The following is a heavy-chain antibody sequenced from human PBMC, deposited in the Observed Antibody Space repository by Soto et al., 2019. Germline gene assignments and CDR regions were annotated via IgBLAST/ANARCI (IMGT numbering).Heavy chain of an antibody. CDR3: ARDHYHDTPLLVFDY. Sequence: ASVKVSCKASGYTFTSYAMHWVRQAPGQRLEWMGWINAGNGNTKYSQKFQGGVTITRDTSASTAYMELSSLRSEDTAVYYCARDHYHDTPLLVFDYWGQGTLVTVSS. CDR1: GYTFTSYA. D-gene: IGHD3-22*01. J-gene: IGHJ4*02. V-gene: IGHV1-3*01. CDR2: INAGNGNT.